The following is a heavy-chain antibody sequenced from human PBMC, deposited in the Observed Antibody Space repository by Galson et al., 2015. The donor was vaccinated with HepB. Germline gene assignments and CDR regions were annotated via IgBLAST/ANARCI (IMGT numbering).Heavy chain of an antibody. CDR1: GYSFTGYW. D-gene: IGHD2-15*01. CDR2: IYPGDSDT. Sequence: QSGAEVKKPGESLKISCETSGYSFTGYWIGWVRQMPGKGLEWMGIIYPGDSDTRYSPSFQGQVTMSIDKSISTAYLHWSSLKASDTAIYCCARNGYCSDGACYGFDFWGQGTLVTVSS. V-gene: IGHV5-51*03. CDR3: ARNGYCSDGACYGFDF. J-gene: IGHJ4*02.